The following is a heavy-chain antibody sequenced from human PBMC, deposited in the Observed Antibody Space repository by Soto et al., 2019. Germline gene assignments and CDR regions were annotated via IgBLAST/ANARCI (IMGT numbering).Heavy chain of an antibody. Sequence: SETLSLTCAISGHSLSSNSAAWYWIRRSPSRGLEWLGRTYYRSKWYNDYAVSVKSRITINPDTSKNQFSLQLNSVSPEDTAVYYCARVYRGYSGYEPWGQGTLVTVSS. CDR2: TYYRSKWYN. D-gene: IGHD5-12*01. J-gene: IGHJ5*02. CDR1: GHSLSSNSAA. CDR3: ARVYRGYSGYEP. V-gene: IGHV6-1*01.